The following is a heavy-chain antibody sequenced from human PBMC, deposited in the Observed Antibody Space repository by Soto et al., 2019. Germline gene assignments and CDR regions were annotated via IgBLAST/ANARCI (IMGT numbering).Heavy chain of an antibody. CDR2: IIPVINTA. CDR3: ARPHGDYSSPWYFHV. CDR1: GGNFNTYT. Sequence: QEQLVQSGPEVKKPGSSVRVSCEASGGNFNTYTISWVRQAPGQGLEWLGGIIPVINTAYYAESFQDRVTITADDSTSTVYLELNNLRSGDTAVYYCARPHGDYSSPWYFHVWGRGTPVTVSS. V-gene: IGHV1-69*01. D-gene: IGHD2-21*01. J-gene: IGHJ2*01.